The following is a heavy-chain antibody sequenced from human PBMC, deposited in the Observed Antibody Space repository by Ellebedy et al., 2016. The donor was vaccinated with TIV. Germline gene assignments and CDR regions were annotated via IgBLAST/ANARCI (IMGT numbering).Heavy chain of an antibody. CDR3: AKLGHRATPDDS. CDR1: AYSFINYW. V-gene: IGHV5-51*01. D-gene: IGHD1-14*01. CDR2: IALSDSDT. Sequence: GESLKISCQGSAYSFINYWIVWVRQMPGRGLEWMGIIALSDSDTRYSPSFQGQVTISADRSVTTAYLHFNSLKPSDTAVYYCAKLGHRATPDDSWGQGTLVTVSS. J-gene: IGHJ4*02.